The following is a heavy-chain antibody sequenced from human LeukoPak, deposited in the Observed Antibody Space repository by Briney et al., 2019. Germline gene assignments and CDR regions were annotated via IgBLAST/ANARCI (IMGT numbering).Heavy chain of an antibody. CDR3: ARASIAAYDY. D-gene: IGHD6-6*01. Sequence: SETLSLTCAVYGGSFSGYYWSWIRQPPGKGLEWIGEINHSGSTNYNPSLKSRVTISVDTSKNQFSLKLSSVTAADTAVYYCARASIAAYDYWGQGTLVTVPS. CDR1: GGSFSGYY. V-gene: IGHV4-34*01. CDR2: INHSGST. J-gene: IGHJ4*02.